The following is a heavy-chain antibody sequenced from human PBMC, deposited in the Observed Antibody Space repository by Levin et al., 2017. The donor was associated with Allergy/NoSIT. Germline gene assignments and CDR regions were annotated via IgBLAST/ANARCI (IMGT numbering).Heavy chain of an antibody. V-gene: IGHV3-48*03. CDR1: GFTFSSYE. CDR2: ISSSGSTI. CDR3: ARYGWYDYYGMDV. D-gene: IGHD6-19*01. J-gene: IGHJ6*02. Sequence: GGSLRLSCAASGFTFSSYEMNWVRQAPGKGLEWVSYISSSGSTIYYADSVKGRFTISRDNAKNSLYLQMNSLRAEDTAVYYCARYGWYDYYGMDVWGQGTTVTVSS.